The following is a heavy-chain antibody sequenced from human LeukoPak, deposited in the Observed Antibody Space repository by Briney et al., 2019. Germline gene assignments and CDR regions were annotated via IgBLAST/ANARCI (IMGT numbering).Heavy chain of an antibody. CDR1: GGSITSSGYY. V-gene: IGHV4-39*01. CDR3: ARPDIN. D-gene: IGHD2-8*01. Sequence: PSETLSLTCTISGGSITSSGYYWGWIRQPPGKGLEWIVSIHYSGTTYYNPSLQSRVTISIDTSKTQFSLRLRSVTAADTAIYYCARPDINWGQGTLVTVSS. CDR2: IHYSGTT. J-gene: IGHJ4*02.